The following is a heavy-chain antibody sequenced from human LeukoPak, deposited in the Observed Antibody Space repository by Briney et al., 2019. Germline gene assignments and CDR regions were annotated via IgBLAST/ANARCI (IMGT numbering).Heavy chain of an antibody. J-gene: IGHJ4*02. Sequence: ASVKVSCKASGYTFTSYAMHWVRQAPGQRLEWMGWINAGNGNTKYSQKFQGRVTITRDTSASTAYMELSRLRSEDTAVYYCASIYGSGSYPEIWGQGTLVTVSS. D-gene: IGHD3-10*01. CDR1: GYTFTSYA. CDR2: INAGNGNT. CDR3: ASIYGSGSYPEI. V-gene: IGHV1-3*01.